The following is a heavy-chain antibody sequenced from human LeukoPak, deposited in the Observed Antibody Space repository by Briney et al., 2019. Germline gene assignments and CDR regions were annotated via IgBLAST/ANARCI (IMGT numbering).Heavy chain of an antibody. D-gene: IGHD2-2*01. J-gene: IGHJ4*02. CDR2: IYHSGST. V-gene: IGHV4-38-2*01. CDR3: AGLRVVPAANDY. CDR1: GYSISSGYY. Sequence: PSETLSLTCAVSGYSISSGYYWGWIRQPPGKGLEWIGSIYHSGSTYYNPSLKSRVTISVDTSKNQFSLKLSSVTAADTAVYYCAGLRVVPAANDYWGQGTLVTVSS.